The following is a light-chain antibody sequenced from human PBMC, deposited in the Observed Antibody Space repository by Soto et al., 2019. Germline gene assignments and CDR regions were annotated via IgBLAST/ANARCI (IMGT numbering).Light chain of an antibody. CDR2: DVN. Sequence: QSALTQPASVSGSPGQSITISCTGTSSDVGGYNYVSWYQQHPGKAPKLMIYDVNNRPSVVSNRFSVSKSGNTASLTISGLQAEDYADYYCSSYTSSSTYVFGTETKVTVL. V-gene: IGLV2-14*01. CDR1: SSDVGGYNY. J-gene: IGLJ1*01. CDR3: SSYTSSSTYV.